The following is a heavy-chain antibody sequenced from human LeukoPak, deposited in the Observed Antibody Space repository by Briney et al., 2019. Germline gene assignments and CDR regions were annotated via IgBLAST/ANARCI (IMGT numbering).Heavy chain of an antibody. J-gene: IGHJ6*02. CDR1: AFTFSSNW. Sequence: PGGTLRLTCAASAFTFSSNWKSRLRQAPGKGLEWVANIKQDGSEKYYVDSVKGRFTISRDNAKNSLYLQMNSLRAEDTAVYYCASVDVWGQGSTVTVSS. CDR2: IKQDGSEK. V-gene: IGHV3-7*01. CDR3: ASVDV.